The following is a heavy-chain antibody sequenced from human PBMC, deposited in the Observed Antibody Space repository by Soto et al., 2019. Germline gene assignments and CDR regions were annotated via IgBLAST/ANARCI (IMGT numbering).Heavy chain of an antibody. V-gene: IGHV1-3*01. CDR3: ARDAIAAAGRRINWFDP. Sequence: APVKVSCKASGYTFTSYAMHWVRQAPGQRLEWMGWINAGNGNTKYSQKFQGRVTITRDTSASTAYMELSSLRSEDTAVYYCARDAIAAAGRRINWFDPWGQGTLVTVSS. D-gene: IGHD6-13*01. J-gene: IGHJ5*02. CDR1: GYTFTSYA. CDR2: INAGNGNT.